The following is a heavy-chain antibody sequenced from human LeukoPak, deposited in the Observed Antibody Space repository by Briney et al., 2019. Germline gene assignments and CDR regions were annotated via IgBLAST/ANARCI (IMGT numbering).Heavy chain of an antibody. CDR2: FDPDPEDGGT. CDR3: ALGKSYSPLEY. J-gene: IGHJ4*02. V-gene: IGHV1-24*01. Sequence: ASVKVSRKVSGHRLNEICTHWVRQAPGKGLEWMGSFDPDPEDGGTIYSQSFQGRITMTEDTFTGTASLEVISLTSEDTAFYYCALGKSYSPLEYWGQGTLVTVSS. CDR1: GHRLNEIC. D-gene: IGHD2-21*01.